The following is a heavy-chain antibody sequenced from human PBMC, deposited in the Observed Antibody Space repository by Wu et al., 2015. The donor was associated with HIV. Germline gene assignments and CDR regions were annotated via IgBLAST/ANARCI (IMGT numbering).Heavy chain of an antibody. V-gene: IGHV1-18*01. J-gene: IGHJ6*03. D-gene: IGHD2-15*01. CDR3: ARRGLRGGGSCHRFDNYYYMDV. Sequence: QVQLLQSGAEVKKPGASVKVSCKASGYTFSNYGLNWVRQAPGQGLEWMGWISVDVGTTMYEQTFQGRVTMTTDTSTSTAYMELRGLRVDDTAVYYCARRGLRGGGSCHRFDNYYYMDVVGRRGPVVIVSS. CDR2: ISVDVGTT. CDR1: GYTFSNYG.